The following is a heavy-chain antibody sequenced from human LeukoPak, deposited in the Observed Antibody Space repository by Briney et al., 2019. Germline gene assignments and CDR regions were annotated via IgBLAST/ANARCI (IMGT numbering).Heavy chain of an antibody. CDR1: GGSISSSSYH. J-gene: IGHJ6*04. CDR2: IFYTGST. Sequence: SETLSLTCTLSGGSISSSSYHWGWIRQPPGKGLEWIGTIFYTGSTYYNPSLKSRVTISLDTSKNQFSLKLNSVTAADTAVYYCARKGDVWGKGTTVTVSS. V-gene: IGHV4-39*07. CDR3: ARKGDV.